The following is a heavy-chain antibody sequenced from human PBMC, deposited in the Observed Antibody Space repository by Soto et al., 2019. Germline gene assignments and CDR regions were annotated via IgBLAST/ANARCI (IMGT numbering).Heavy chain of an antibody. D-gene: IGHD3-10*01. CDR3: ARVWFGENNGFDP. J-gene: IGHJ5*02. V-gene: IGHV4-30-2*01. CDR2: ICHSGNT. Sequence: QLQLQESGSGLVKPSQTLSLTCTVSGGSISIGGYCWSWIRQPPGKGLEWIGYICHSGNTYYNPSLKGGVTTSLDRSKNQFSLNLSSVTAADTAVYYCARVWFGENNGFDPWGQGTLVTVSS. CDR1: GGSISIGGYC.